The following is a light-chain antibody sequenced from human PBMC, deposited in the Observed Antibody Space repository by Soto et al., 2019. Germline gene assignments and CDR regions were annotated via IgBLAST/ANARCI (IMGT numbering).Light chain of an antibody. J-gene: IGLJ3*02. CDR2: ANN. CDR3: ASWDDSLNGGV. V-gene: IGLV1-44*01. Sequence: QSVLTQPPSASVTPGQRVTISCSGSSSNIGSNTVNWYQHLPGTAPKLLIYANNQRPAGVPDRFSGSKSGASASLAISGLQSENEADYYCASWDDSLNGGVFGGGTKLTVL. CDR1: SSNIGSNT.